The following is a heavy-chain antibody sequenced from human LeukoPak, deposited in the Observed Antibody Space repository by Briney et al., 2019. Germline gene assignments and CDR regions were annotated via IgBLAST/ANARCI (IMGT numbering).Heavy chain of an antibody. D-gene: IGHD3-3*01. CDR1: RGSFRGYY. CDR2: INDSENT. CDR3: ARRHYDFWSKWFDP. V-gene: IGHV4-34*01. Sequence: SETLSLTCAVYRGSFRGYYWSWIRQFPGKGLEWIGEINDSENTNYNPSLKSRVTISVDTPKNQFSLRLSSVTAADTAVYYCARRHYDFWSKWFDPWGQGTLVTVSS. J-gene: IGHJ5*02.